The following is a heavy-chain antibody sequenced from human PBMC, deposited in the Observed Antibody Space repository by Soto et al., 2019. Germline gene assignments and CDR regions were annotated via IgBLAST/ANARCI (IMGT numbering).Heavy chain of an antibody. J-gene: IGHJ6*02. V-gene: IGHV3-30*18. CDR2: ISYDGSNK. CDR1: GFTFSSYG. Sequence: PVGSLRLSCAASGFTFSSYGMHWVRQAPGKGLEWVAVISYDGSNKYYADSVKGRFTISRDNSKNTLYLQMNSLRAEDTAVYYCAKDIVVVPAAIQGAYYYYYGMDVWGQGTTVTVSS. CDR3: AKDIVVVPAAIQGAYYYYYGMDV. D-gene: IGHD2-2*02.